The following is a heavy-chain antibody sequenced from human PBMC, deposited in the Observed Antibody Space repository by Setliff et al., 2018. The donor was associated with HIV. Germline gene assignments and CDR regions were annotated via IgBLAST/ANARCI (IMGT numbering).Heavy chain of an antibody. CDR2: ISSRGTDT. D-gene: IGHD5-12*01. CDR1: GFTFSNYD. Sequence: GGSLRLSCAASGFTFSNYDMSWVRQAPGKGLEWVSSISSRGTDTYSVKGRFTISRDNSKNTLYLQMNSLRVEDTAIYYCFLRSTITSWGRGALVTVSS. CDR3: FLRSTITS. J-gene: IGHJ4*02. V-gene: IGHV3-23*01.